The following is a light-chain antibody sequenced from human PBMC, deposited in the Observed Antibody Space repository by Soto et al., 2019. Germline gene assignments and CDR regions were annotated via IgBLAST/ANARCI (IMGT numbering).Light chain of an antibody. Sequence: EIVLTQSPGTLSLSAGERATLSCRASQSVSSSCLAWYQQKPGQAPRLLIYGASSRATGIPDRFSGSGSGTDFTLTISRLEPEDFAVYNCQQYGSSPQHTFGGGTKVEIK. CDR2: GAS. CDR1: QSVSSSC. J-gene: IGKJ4*01. CDR3: QQYGSSPQHT. V-gene: IGKV3-20*01.